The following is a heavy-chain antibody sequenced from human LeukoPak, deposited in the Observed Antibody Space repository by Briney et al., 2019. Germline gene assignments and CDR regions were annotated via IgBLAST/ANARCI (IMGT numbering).Heavy chain of an antibody. Sequence: GGSLRLSCAASGFAFSSYTMHWVRQAPGKGLEWVSCISTSSSYIYYADSVKGRFTISRDNAKNSLYLQMNSLRAEDTAVYYCARGGSTTTMTTDFDYWGQGTLATVSS. J-gene: IGHJ4*02. CDR3: ARGGSTTTMTTDFDY. D-gene: IGHD4-17*01. CDR1: GFAFSSYT. CDR2: ISTSSSYI. V-gene: IGHV3-21*01.